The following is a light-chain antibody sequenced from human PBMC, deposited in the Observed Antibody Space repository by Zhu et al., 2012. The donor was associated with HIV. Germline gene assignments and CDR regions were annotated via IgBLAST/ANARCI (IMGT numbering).Light chain of an antibody. CDR2: GAS. CDR1: QSFGST. J-gene: IGKJ1*01. Sequence: EIVMTQSPDTLSAFPGERATLSCRASQSFGSTLAWYQHKPGQPPRLLIYGASTRAAGIPARFSGSGSGTEFTLTISGVQSEDFAVYYCQHYYNWLGTFGQGTKVEIK. V-gene: IGKV3-15*01. CDR3: QHYYNWLGT.